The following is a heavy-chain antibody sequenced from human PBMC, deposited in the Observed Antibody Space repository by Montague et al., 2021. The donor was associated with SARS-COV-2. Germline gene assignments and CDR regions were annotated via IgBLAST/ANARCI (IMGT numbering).Heavy chain of an antibody. Sequence: SETLSLTRTVSGDSISSSSYNWGWIRQPLGKGLEWIGSVHYSGRPYYNPSLKSRVTIYVDTSKNQLSLKLSSVTAADTAVYYCTRHVHMTWPEPSPGFDYWGQGTLVTVSS. CDR3: TRHVHMTWPEPSPGFDY. CDR1: GDSISSSSYN. D-gene: IGHD1-1*01. CDR2: VHYSGRP. J-gene: IGHJ4*02. V-gene: IGHV4-39*01.